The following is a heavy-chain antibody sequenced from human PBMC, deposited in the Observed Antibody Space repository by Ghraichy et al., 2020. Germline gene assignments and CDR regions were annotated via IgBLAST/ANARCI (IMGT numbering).Heavy chain of an antibody. J-gene: IGHJ4*02. V-gene: IGHV1-2*02. D-gene: IGHD7-27*01. CDR1: EYTFTGYD. Sequence: ASVKVSCRASEYTFTGYDMHWVRQAPGQGLEWMGWISPKSGGTSYAQKFQGRVTMTRDTSISTAYMELSRLRSDDTAVYYCARLTGGVTGGYWGQGTLVTVSS. CDR2: ISPKSGGT. CDR3: ARLTGGVTGGY.